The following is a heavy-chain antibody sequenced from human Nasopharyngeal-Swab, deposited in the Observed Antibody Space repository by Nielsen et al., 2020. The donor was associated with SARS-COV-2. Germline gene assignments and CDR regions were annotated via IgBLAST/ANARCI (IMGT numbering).Heavy chain of an antibody. CDR1: GFTFSSYS. J-gene: IGHJ3*02. Sequence: GGSLRFSCAASGFTFSSYSMNWVRQAPGKGLEWVSSISSSSSYIYYADSVKGRFTISRDNAKNSLYLQMNSLRAEDTAVYYCARDRWGWLPIGDAFDIWGQGTMVTVSS. CDR3: ARDRWGWLPIGDAFDI. D-gene: IGHD2-21*01. CDR2: ISSSSSYI. V-gene: IGHV3-21*01.